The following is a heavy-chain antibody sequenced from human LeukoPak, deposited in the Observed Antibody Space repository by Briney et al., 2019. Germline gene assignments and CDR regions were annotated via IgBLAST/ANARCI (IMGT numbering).Heavy chain of an antibody. CDR3: ARGGLYKYGGTSGDY. CDR2: VRQDGSET. V-gene: IGHV3-7*01. CDR1: GFTFSTFW. J-gene: IGHJ4*02. D-gene: IGHD3-10*01. Sequence: GGSLRLSCAASGFTFSTFWMSWVRQAPGKGLEWVANVRQDGSETYYVDSVKGRFFISRDNAENSLYLQMNSLRGDDTAVYFCARGGLYKYGGTSGDYWGQGTLVTVSS.